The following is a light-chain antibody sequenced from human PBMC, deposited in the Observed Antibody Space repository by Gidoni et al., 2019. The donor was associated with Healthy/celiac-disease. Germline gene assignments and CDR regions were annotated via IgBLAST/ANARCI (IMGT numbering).Light chain of an antibody. CDR2: AAS. CDR3: QHPAA. Sequence: IQMTQSPSSLSASVGDRVTITCRASQSISSYLNWYQQKPGKAPKLLIYAASSLQSGVPSRFSGSGSGTDFTLTISSLQPEDFATYYCQHPAAFGQGTKVEIK. J-gene: IGKJ1*01. V-gene: IGKV1-39*01. CDR1: QSISSY.